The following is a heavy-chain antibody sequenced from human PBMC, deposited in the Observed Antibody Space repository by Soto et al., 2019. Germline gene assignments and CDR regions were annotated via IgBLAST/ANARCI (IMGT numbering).Heavy chain of an antibody. CDR2: IKSDAYGGAI. D-gene: IGHD2-8*01. J-gene: IGHJ4*02. Sequence: EVQLVESGGGLVKPGGSLRLSCAGSGFTFSNAWRSWVRLAPGKGLEWVGRIKSDAYGGAIDYAAPEKGRFTISRDDSKNTLFLQMNSLRAEDKAVYSCTTTKGRLEPPTNDFWGQGTPVIVSS. V-gene: IGHV3-15*01. CDR3: TTTKGRLEPPTNDF. CDR1: GFTFSNAW.